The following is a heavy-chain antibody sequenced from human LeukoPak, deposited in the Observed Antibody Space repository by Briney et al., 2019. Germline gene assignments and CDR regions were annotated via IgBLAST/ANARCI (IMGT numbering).Heavy chain of an antibody. V-gene: IGHV1-24*01. CDR1: GYTLTELS. CDR2: FDPEDGET. CDR3: ATASQGSEIMDV. Sequence: ASVKVSCKVSGYTLTELSMHWVRQAPGKGLEWMGGFDPEDGETIYAQKFQRRVTMTEDTSTDTAYMELSSLRSEDTAVYYCATASQGSEIMDVWGQGTTVTVSS. J-gene: IGHJ6*02. D-gene: IGHD3-10*01.